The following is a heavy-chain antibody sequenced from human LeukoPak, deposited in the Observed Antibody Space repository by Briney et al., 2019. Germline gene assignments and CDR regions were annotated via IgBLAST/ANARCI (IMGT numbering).Heavy chain of an antibody. Sequence: GGSLRLSCVASGFTFYSYGMSWVRQAPGKGLEWVSGISGSGGNTNYADSVKGRFTISRDNSKNTPYLQMNSLRAEDTAVYYCARDSGVYYPDLVFDYWGQGTLVTVSS. J-gene: IGHJ4*02. D-gene: IGHD2-8*01. CDR1: GFTFYSYG. CDR3: ARDSGVYYPDLVFDY. CDR2: ISGSGGNT. V-gene: IGHV3-23*01.